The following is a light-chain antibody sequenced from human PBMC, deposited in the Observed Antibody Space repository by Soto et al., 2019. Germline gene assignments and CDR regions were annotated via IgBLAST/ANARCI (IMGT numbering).Light chain of an antibody. CDR2: DVT. CDR1: SSDVGGYNY. J-gene: IGLJ1*01. Sequence: QSVLTQPRSVSGSPGQSVTISCTGTSSDVGGYNYVSWYQQHPDKAPKVMIYDVTKRPSGVPDRFSGSKAGNTASLTISGLQPEDEADYFGCSSAGSYVYVFGTGTKLTGL. V-gene: IGLV2-11*01. CDR3: CSSAGSYVYV.